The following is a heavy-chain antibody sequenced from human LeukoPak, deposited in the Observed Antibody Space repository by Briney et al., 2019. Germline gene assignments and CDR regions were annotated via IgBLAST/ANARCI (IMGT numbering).Heavy chain of an antibody. CDR1: GFTFSSYN. V-gene: IGHV3-48*02. CDR3: ARGGTYCPDY. Sequence: GGSLRLSCAASGFTFSSYNMNWVRQTPGKGLEWVSYISSSSSPIFYADSVKGRFTISRDNAKNSLYLQMNSLRDEDTAVYYCARGGTYCPDYWGQGTLVTVSS. D-gene: IGHD1-26*01. CDR2: ISSSSSPI. J-gene: IGHJ4*02.